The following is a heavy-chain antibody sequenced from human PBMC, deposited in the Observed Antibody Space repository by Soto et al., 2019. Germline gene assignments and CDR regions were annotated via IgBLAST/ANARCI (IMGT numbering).Heavy chain of an antibody. D-gene: IGHD5-12*01. V-gene: IGHV3-9*01. CDR3: EILGEVATGYEEYMDV. CDR1: GFTFDDYA. CDR2: ISWNSGSI. Sequence: EVQLVESGGGLVQPGRSLRLSCAASGFTFDDYAMHWVRQAPGKGLEWVSGISWNSGSIGYADSVKGRFTISRDNAKNALYLQMKSLTAEDTALYYCEILGEVATGYEEYMDVRGKGTTVTVS. J-gene: IGHJ6*03.